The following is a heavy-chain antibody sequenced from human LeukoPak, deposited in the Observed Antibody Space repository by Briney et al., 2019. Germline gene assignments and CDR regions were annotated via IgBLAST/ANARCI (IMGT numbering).Heavy chain of an antibody. J-gene: IGHJ4*02. CDR1: GYTFTSYG. CDR3: ARDFSGSGLDY. D-gene: IGHD1-26*01. CDR2: INPNSGGT. Sequence: ASVKVSCKASGYTFTSYGISWVRQAPGQGLEWMGWINPNSGGTNYAQKFQGRVTMTRDTSISTAYMELSRPRSDDTAVYYCARDFSGSGLDYWGQGTLVTVSS. V-gene: IGHV1-2*02.